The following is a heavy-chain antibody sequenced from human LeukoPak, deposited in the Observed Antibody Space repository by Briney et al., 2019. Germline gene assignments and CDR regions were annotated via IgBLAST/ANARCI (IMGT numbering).Heavy chain of an antibody. CDR1: GFTFSSYT. V-gene: IGHV3-21*01. CDR3: ARGGSSGWDYYFDY. D-gene: IGHD6-19*01. Sequence: PGGSLRLSCAASGFTFSSYTMTWVRQAPGKGLEWVSSISSSSTYIYYADSVKGRFTISRDNAKNSLYLQMNSLRAEDTAVYYCARGGSSGWDYYFDYWGQGTLVTVSS. J-gene: IGHJ4*02. CDR2: ISSSSTYI.